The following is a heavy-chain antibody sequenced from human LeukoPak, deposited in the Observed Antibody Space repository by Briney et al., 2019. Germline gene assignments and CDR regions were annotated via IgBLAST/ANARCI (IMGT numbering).Heavy chain of an antibody. J-gene: IGHJ4*02. V-gene: IGHV3-20*04. D-gene: IGHD1-26*01. Sequence: PGGSLRLSCAASGFTFDNYGINWVRQAPGKGLEWVSRIHWNGGRTGYADSVKGRFTISRDNAKNSLYLQMNSLRAEDTAVYYCATPGGYWGQGTLVTVSS. CDR2: IHWNGGRT. CDR1: GFTFDNYG. CDR3: ATPGGY.